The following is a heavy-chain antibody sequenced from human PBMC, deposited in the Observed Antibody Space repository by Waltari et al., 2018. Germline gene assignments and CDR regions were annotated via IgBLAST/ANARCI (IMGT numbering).Heavy chain of an antibody. Sequence: EVQLVQSGAEVKKPGESLRISCKGSGYTFSIYWIAWVRQVPGKGLVWMGIIFPGDSDTRYSPSFQGQVTISADKSISTAYLQWSSLKASDTAIYYCARGRSGSYPDWGQGTLVTVSS. CDR2: IFPGDSDT. J-gene: IGHJ4*02. D-gene: IGHD1-26*01. CDR1: GYTFSIYW. V-gene: IGHV5-51*01. CDR3: ARGRSGSYPD.